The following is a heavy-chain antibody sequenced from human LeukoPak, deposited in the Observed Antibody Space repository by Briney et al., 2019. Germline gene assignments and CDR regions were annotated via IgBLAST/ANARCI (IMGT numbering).Heavy chain of an antibody. D-gene: IGHD3-22*01. J-gene: IGHJ4*02. CDR1: GITLSNHG. V-gene: IGHV3-23*01. CDR3: AKRGVVIRVILVGFHKEAYYFDS. Sequence: GGSLRLSCAVSGITLSNHGMTWVRQAPGKGLEWVAGISDTGGRTNYADSVKGRFTISRDNPKNTLYLQMNSLRAEDTAVYFCAKRGVVIRVILVGFHKEAYYFDSWGQGALVTVSS. CDR2: ISDTGGRT.